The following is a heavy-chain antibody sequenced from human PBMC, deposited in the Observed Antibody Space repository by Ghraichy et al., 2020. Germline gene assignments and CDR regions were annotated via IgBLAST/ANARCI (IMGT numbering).Heavy chain of an antibody. CDR3: ARDESMLTFYYYYGMDV. CDR1: GYTFTSYA. J-gene: IGHJ6*02. V-gene: IGHV1-3*01. Sequence: ASVKVSCKASGYTFTSYAVHWVRQAPGQRLEWMGWINAGNGNTKYSQKFQGRVTITRDTSASTAYMELSSLRSEDTAVYYCARDESMLTFYYYYGMDVWGQGTTVTVSS. D-gene: IGHD2/OR15-2a*01. CDR2: INAGNGNT.